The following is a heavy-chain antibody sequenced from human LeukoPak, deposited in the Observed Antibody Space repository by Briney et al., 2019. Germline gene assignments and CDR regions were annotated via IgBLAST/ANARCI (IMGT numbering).Heavy chain of an antibody. CDR2: ISGSGGST. Sequence: GGSLRLSCAASGFTFSTYGMSWVRQAPGKGLEWVSAISGSGGSTYFADSVKGRFTISRDNSKNTLYLQVNSLRAEDTAVYYCAKDLEGNYYENYDAFDIWGQGTMVTVSS. V-gene: IGHV3-23*01. D-gene: IGHD1-26*01. CDR3: AKDLEGNYYENYDAFDI. J-gene: IGHJ3*02. CDR1: GFTFSTYG.